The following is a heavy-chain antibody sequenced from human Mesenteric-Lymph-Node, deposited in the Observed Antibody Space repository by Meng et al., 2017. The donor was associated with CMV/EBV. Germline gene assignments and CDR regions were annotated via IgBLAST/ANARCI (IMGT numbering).Heavy chain of an antibody. CDR2: INTDGSDT. Sequence: LSCSASGFTFSTYWMHWVRQAPGKGLVWVSHINTDGSDTNYADSVKGRFTVSRDNAKDTLSLQMNSLRPEDSAVYYCVRVTPPQAPLWGQGTLVTVSS. CDR1: GFTFSTYW. CDR3: VRVTPPQAPL. J-gene: IGHJ4*02. V-gene: IGHV3-74*01.